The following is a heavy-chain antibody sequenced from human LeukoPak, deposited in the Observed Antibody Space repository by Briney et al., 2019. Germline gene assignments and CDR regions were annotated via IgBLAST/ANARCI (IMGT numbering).Heavy chain of an antibody. Sequence: ASVKVSSKASGYTFTSYGISWVRQAPGQGLEWMGWISAYNGNTNYAQKLQGRVTMTTDTSTSTAYMELRSLRSDDTAVYYCARGSRSALGYCSSTSCLGDYWGQGTLVTVSS. CDR2: ISAYNGNT. J-gene: IGHJ4*02. V-gene: IGHV1-18*01. CDR1: GYTFTSYG. D-gene: IGHD2-2*01. CDR3: ARGSRSALGYCSSTSCLGDY.